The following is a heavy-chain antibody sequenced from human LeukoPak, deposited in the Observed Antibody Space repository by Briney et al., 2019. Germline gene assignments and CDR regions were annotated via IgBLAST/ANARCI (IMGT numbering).Heavy chain of an antibody. CDR1: GGSISSYY. Sequence: PSETLSLTCTVSGGSISSYYWSWIRQPPGKGLEWIGYIYYSGSTNYNPSLKSRVTISVGTSKNQFSLKLSSVTAADTAVYYCARESMVRGVITNWGQGTLVTVSS. CDR3: ARESMVRGVITN. D-gene: IGHD3-10*01. CDR2: IYYSGST. V-gene: IGHV4-59*01. J-gene: IGHJ4*02.